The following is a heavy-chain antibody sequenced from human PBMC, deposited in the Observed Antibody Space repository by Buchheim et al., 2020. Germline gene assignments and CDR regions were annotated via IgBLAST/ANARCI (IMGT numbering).Heavy chain of an antibody. CDR1: GGSFSGYY. Sequence: QVQLQQWGAGLLKPSETLSLTCAVYGGSFSGYYWSWIRQPPGKGLEWIGEINHSGSTNYNPSLKSRVTISVDTSKNQFSLKLSSVTAADTAVYYCARGRAIRCSGGSCYVWFDPWGQGTL. D-gene: IGHD2-15*01. V-gene: IGHV4-34*01. CDR3: ARGRAIRCSGGSCYVWFDP. CDR2: INHSGST. J-gene: IGHJ5*02.